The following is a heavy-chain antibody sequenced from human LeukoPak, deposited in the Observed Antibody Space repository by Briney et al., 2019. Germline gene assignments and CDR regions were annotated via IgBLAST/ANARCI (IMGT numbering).Heavy chain of an antibody. CDR1: GGSISSGSYY. CDR2: IYTSGST. Sequence: SETLSLTCTVSGGSISSGSYYWSWIRQPAGKGLEWIGRIYTSGSTNYNPSLKSRVTISVGTSKNQFPLKLSSVTAADTAVYYCAGKAAAAGTFDYWGQGTLVTVSS. D-gene: IGHD6-13*01. CDR3: AGKAAAAGTFDY. J-gene: IGHJ4*02. V-gene: IGHV4-61*02.